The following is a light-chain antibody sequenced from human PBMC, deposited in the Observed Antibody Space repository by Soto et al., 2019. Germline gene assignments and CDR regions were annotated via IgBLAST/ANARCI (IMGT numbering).Light chain of an antibody. CDR1: QSISAW. J-gene: IGKJ1*01. V-gene: IGKV1-5*03. CDR2: QAS. CDR3: QQYNSSPWT. Sequence: DIQMTQSHSILSASVGDRVAITCRASQSISAWVAWYQQKAGKAPKLLIYQASLLESGVPSRFSGSGSGTEFTLTISSLQPDDLATYYCQQYNSSPWTFGQGTKVEIK.